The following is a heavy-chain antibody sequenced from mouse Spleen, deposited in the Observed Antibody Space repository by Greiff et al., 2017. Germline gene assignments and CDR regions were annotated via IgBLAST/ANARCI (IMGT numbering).Heavy chain of an antibody. V-gene: IGHV14-4*01. CDR3: TDRSFAY. CDR1: GFNIKDDY. J-gene: IGHJ3*01. Sequence: EVQLQESGAELVRPGASVKLSCTASGFNIKDDYMHWVKQRPEQGLEWIGWIDPENGDTEYASKFQGKATITADTSSNTAYLQLSSLTSEDTAVYYCTDRSFAYWGQGTLVTVSA. CDR2: IDPENGDT. D-gene: IGHD2-14*01.